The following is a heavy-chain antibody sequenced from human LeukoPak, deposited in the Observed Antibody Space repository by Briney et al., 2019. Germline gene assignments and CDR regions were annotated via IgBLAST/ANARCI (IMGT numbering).Heavy chain of an antibody. Sequence: SETLSLTCAVYGGSFSGYYWSWIRQPPGKGLEWIGEINHSGNTNYNPSLKSRVTISVDTSKNQFSLKLSSVTAADTAVYYCARAGYSSSWYLDYWGQGTLVTVSS. D-gene: IGHD6-13*01. CDR2: INHSGNT. CDR3: ARAGYSSSWYLDY. J-gene: IGHJ4*02. CDR1: GGSFSGYY. V-gene: IGHV4-34*01.